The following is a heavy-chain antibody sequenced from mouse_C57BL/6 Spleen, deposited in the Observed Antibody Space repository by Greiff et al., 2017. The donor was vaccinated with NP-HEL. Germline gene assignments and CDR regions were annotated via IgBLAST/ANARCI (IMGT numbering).Heavy chain of an antibody. V-gene: IGHV3-6*01. CDR1: GYSITSGYY. D-gene: IGHD1-1*01. CDR3: AKGWDYYGSSLLDY. CDR2: ISYDGSN. Sequence: EVQRVESGPGLVKPSQSLSLTCSVTGYSITSGYYWNWIRQFPGNKLEWMGYISYDGSNNYNPSLKNRISITRDTSKNQFFLKLNSVTTEDTATYYCAKGWDYYGSSLLDYWGQGTSVTVSS. J-gene: IGHJ4*01.